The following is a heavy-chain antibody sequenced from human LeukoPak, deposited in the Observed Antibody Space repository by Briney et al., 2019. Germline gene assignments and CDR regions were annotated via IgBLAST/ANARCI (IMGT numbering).Heavy chain of an antibody. V-gene: IGHV4-4*07. Sequence: SETLSLTCTVSGGSISSYYWSWIRQPAGKGLEWIGRIYTSGSTNYNPSLKSRVTMSVDTSKNQFSLKLSSVTAADTAVYYCAREAYYDSSGEYEDLIWFDPWGQGTLVTVSS. CDR1: GGSISSYY. CDR2: IYTSGST. D-gene: IGHD3-22*01. CDR3: AREAYYDSSGEYEDLIWFDP. J-gene: IGHJ5*02.